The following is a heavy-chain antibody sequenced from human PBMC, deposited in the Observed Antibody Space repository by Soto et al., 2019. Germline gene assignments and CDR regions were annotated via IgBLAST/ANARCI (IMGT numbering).Heavy chain of an antibody. CDR2: IYFRGNT. J-gene: IGHJ3*02. V-gene: IGHV4-31*03. CDR1: GDSISRIDYY. Sequence: PSETLSLTCSVSGDSISRIDYYWTWIRQHPEKGLEWIGNIYFRGNTYYSPSLESRLTISVDTSKNQFSLKLTSVTAADTAVYYCAREGGSYDSGGYLIRGAFYIWGQGTMVTVSS. CDR3: AREGGSYDSGGYLIRGAFYI. D-gene: IGHD3-22*01.